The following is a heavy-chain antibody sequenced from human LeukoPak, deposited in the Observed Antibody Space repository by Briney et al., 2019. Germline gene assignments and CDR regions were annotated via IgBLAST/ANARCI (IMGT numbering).Heavy chain of an antibody. Sequence: GASVKVSCKASGCTFTGYYMHWVRQAPGQGLEWMGWINPNSGGTNYAQKFQGRVTMTRDTSISTAYMELSRLRSDDTAVYYCARRSTQVVPAATHYYYYYMDVWGKGTTVTVSS. V-gene: IGHV1-2*02. CDR2: INPNSGGT. J-gene: IGHJ6*03. D-gene: IGHD2-2*01. CDR3: ARRSTQVVPAATHYYYYYMDV. CDR1: GCTFTGYY.